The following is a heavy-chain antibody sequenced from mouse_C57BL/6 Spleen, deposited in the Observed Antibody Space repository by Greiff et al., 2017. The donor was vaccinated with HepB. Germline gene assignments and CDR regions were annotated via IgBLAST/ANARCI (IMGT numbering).Heavy chain of an antibody. V-gene: IGHV5-17*01. CDR1: GFTFSDYG. CDR2: ISSGSSTI. J-gene: IGHJ2*01. CDR3: ARDYYVNYYFDY. D-gene: IGHD2-1*01. Sequence: EVKLVESGGGLVKPGGSLKLSCAASGFTFSDYGMHWVRQAPEKGLEWVAYISSGSSTIYYADTVKGRFTISRDNAKNTLFLQMTSLRSEDTAMYYCARDYYVNYYFDYWGQGTTLTVYS.